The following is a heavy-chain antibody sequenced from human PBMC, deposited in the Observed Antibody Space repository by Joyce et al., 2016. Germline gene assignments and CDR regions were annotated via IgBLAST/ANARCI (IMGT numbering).Heavy chain of an antibody. J-gene: IGHJ6*02. CDR1: GSTVSSSS. D-gene: IGHD3-16*01. V-gene: IGHV3-21*01. Sequence: QLVESGGGVVKAGGSLRLSCEAAGSTVSSSSMRWCRQAPGKELRWVAAISATSYDIFHAETVRGRFTVSRDNAKKTLYVQMNSLRAEDSAVFYCAIGGISYYYAMDVWGQGTTVTVSS. CDR3: AIGGISYYYAMDV. CDR2: ISATSYDI.